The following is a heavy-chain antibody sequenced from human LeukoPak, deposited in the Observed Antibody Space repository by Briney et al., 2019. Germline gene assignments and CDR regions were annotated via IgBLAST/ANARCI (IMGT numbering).Heavy chain of an antibody. J-gene: IGHJ6*02. CDR2: ISYEGSNK. Sequence: GGSLRLSCAASGFSISSYAMHWVRQAPGKGLEWVAVISYEGSNKYYADSVKGRFTISRDNSKNTLYLQMNSLRGEDTAVYYCARGRSYYYYGMDVWGQGTMVTVSS. CDR1: GFSISSYA. CDR3: ARGRSYYYYGMDV. V-gene: IGHV3-30-3*01.